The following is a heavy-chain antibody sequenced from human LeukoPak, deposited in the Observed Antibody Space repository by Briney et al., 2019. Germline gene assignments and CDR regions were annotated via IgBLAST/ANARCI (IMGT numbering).Heavy chain of an antibody. CDR3: ARANIVATIEDDY. Sequence: PGGPLRLSCAASGFTFSSYEMNWVRQAPGKGLEGVSYISSSGSTIYYADSVKGRFTISRDNAKNSLYVQMNSLRPEDTAVYYCARANIVATIEDDYWGQGTLVTVSS. CDR1: GFTFSSYE. D-gene: IGHD5-12*01. CDR2: ISSSGSTI. V-gene: IGHV3-48*03. J-gene: IGHJ4*02.